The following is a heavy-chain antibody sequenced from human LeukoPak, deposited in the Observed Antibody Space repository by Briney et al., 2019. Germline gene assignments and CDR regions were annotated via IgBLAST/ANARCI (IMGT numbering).Heavy chain of an antibody. Sequence: LSGGSLRLSCVASGFTFSNYWMHWVRQAPGKGLVWVSRIKSDGSSTDYADSVRGRFTISRDNAKNTLYLQMNSLRAEDTAVYYCARDLDSSQIWGQGTMVIVSS. CDR3: ARDLDSSQI. D-gene: IGHD3-22*01. V-gene: IGHV3-74*01. CDR1: GFTFSNYW. CDR2: IKSDGSST. J-gene: IGHJ3*02.